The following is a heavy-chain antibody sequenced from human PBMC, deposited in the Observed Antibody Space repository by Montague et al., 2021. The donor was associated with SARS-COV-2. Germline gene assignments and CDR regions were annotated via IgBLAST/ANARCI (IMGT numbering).Heavy chain of an antibody. Sequence: SLRLSCAASGFTFRDYAMHWVRQVPGKGLEWVSGMSWNSGRIGYADSVKGRFTISRDNAKNSVCLQMNSLRSEDTAMYYCAKDGYYYGPGSRFDYWGQGTLVTVSS. D-gene: IGHD3-10*01. CDR1: GFTFRDYA. V-gene: IGHV3-9*01. J-gene: IGHJ4*02. CDR3: AKDGYYYGPGSRFDY. CDR2: MSWNSGRI.